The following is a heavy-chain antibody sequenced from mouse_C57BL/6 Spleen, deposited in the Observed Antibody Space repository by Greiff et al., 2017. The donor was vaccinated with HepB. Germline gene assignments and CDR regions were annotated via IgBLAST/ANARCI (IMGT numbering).Heavy chain of an antibody. V-gene: IGHV2-6-1*01. CDR1: GFSLTSYG. CDR2: IWSDGST. CDR3: ARHKFYAMDY. J-gene: IGHJ4*01. Sequence: VQGVESGPGLVAPSQRLSITCTVSGFSLTSYGVHWVRQPPGKGLEWLVVIWSDGSTTYNSALKSRLSISKDNSKSQVFLKMNRLQTDTTAMYYCARHKFYAMDYWGQGTSVTVSS.